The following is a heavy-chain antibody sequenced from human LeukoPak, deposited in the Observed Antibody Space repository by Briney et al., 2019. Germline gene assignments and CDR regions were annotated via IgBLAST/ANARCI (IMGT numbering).Heavy chain of an antibody. D-gene: IGHD5-12*01. CDR3: AKGHHSGYIQGDY. V-gene: IGHV3-23*01. J-gene: IGHJ4*02. CDR1: GFTFSSYA. CDR2: ISGSGGST. Sequence: QAGGSLRLSCAASGFTFSSYAMSWVRQAPGKGLEWVSAISGSGGSTYYADSVKGRFTISRDNSKNTLYLQMNSLRAEDTAVHYCAKGHHSGYIQGDYWGQGTLVTVSS.